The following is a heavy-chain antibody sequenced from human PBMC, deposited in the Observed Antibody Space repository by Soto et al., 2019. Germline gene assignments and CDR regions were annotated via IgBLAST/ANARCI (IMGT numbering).Heavy chain of an antibody. J-gene: IGHJ4*02. CDR3: ARWEAGTTSGFGY. V-gene: IGHV4-59*08. CDR2: IYYSGST. Sequence: SETLSLTCTVSGGSISSYYWSWIRQPPGKGLEWIGYIYYSGSTNYNPSLKSRVTISVDTSKNQFSLKLSSVTAADTAVYYCARWEAGTTSGFGYWGQGTLVTVSS. CDR1: GGSISSYY. D-gene: IGHD1-1*01.